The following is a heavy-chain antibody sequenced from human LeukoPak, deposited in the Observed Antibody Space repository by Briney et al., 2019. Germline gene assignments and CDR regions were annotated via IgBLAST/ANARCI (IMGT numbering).Heavy chain of an antibody. CDR2: IRYDGSNK. V-gene: IGHV3-30*02. J-gene: IGHJ4*02. Sequence: GGSLTLSCEDSGFTFRSYEMNWVRQAPGKGLEWVAFIRYDGSNKYYADSVKGRFTISRDNSKNTLYLQMNSLRAEDTAVYYCAKDRRTAALDYWGQGTLATVSS. CDR1: GFTFRSYE. CDR3: AKDRRTAALDY. D-gene: IGHD2-2*01.